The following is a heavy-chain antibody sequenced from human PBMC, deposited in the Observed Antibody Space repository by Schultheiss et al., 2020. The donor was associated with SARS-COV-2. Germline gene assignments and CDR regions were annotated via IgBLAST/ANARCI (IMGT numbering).Heavy chain of an antibody. CDR2: IYYSGST. CDR1: GGSISSYY. CDR3: ARGAYGSSATFDY. D-gene: IGHD6-6*01. Sequence: SETLSLTCTVSGGSISSYYWSWIRQPPGKGLEWIGYIYYSGSTNYNPSLKSRVTISVDTSKNQFSLKLSSVTAADTAVYYCARGAYGSSATFDYWGQGTLVTVSS. V-gene: IGHV4-59*01. J-gene: IGHJ4*02.